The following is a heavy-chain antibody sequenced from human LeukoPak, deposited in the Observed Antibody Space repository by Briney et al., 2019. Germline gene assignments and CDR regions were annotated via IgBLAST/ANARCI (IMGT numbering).Heavy chain of an antibody. V-gene: IGHV4-59*01. CDR2: IYYSGST. D-gene: IGHD4-17*01. J-gene: IGHJ4*02. CDR1: GGSISSYY. Sequence: SETLSLTCTVSGGSISSYYWSWIRQPPGKGLEWTGYIYYSGSTNYNPSLKSRVTISVDTSKNQFSLKLSSVTAADTAVYYCASTTNDYGDYYFDYWGQGTLVTVSS. CDR3: ASTTNDYGDYYFDY.